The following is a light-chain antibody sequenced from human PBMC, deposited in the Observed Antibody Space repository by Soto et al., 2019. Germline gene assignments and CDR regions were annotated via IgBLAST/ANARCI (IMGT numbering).Light chain of an antibody. CDR3: QQCHRYLT. CDR1: ESMSNR. Sequence: DIQMTQSPSTRSASVGDRVTITCRASESMSNRMAWYQQKPGKAPQLLVSGASSLHSGVPSRFIGSASGTEFTLTISSLQPDDIANYYSQQCHRYLTFGQGTKVDIK. J-gene: IGKJ1*01. V-gene: IGKV1-5*01. CDR2: GAS.